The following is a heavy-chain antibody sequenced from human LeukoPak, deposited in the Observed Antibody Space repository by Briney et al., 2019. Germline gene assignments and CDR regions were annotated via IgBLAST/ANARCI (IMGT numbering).Heavy chain of an antibody. CDR3: ARVEGGVVVPAAMGHWFDP. V-gene: IGHV1-69*01. CDR2: IIPIFGTA. Sequence: SVKVSCKASGGTFSSYAISWVRQAPGQGLEWMGGIIPIFGTANYAQKFQGRVTITADESTSIAYMELSSLRSEDTAVYYCARVEGGVVVPAAMGHWFDPWGQGTLVTVSS. J-gene: IGHJ5*02. D-gene: IGHD2-2*01. CDR1: GGTFSSYA.